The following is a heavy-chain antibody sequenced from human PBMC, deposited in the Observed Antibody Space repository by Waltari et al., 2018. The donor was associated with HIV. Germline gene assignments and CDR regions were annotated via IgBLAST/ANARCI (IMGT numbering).Heavy chain of an antibody. D-gene: IGHD3-22*01. V-gene: IGHV1-18*01. CDR2: ISPYNGDT. J-gene: IGHJ4*02. Sequence: QVQLVQSGAEVKKPGASVKVSCKASGYIFSSYGISWVRQAPGQGLEWMGWISPYNGDTTYAQKLQGRLTMTTDTSTSTAYMQLRSLRSDDTAVYYCARAVDYDSSGYYYVEPPDFWGQGTLVTVSS. CDR3: ARAVDYDSSGYYYVEPPDF. CDR1: GYIFSSYG.